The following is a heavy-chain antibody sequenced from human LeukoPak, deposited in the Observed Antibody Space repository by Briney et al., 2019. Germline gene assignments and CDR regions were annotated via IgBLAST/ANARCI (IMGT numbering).Heavy chain of an antibody. J-gene: IGHJ4*02. V-gene: IGHV3-48*01. CDR3: ARDNYYGSGSYSH. D-gene: IGHD3-10*01. CDR2: ISSSSSTI. CDR1: GFTLSSYA. Sequence: GGSLRLSCAASGFTLSSYAMSWVRQAPGKGLEWVSYISSSSSTIYYADSVKGRFTISRDNAKNSLYLQMNSLRAEDTAVYYCARDNYYGSGSYSHWGQGTLVTVSS.